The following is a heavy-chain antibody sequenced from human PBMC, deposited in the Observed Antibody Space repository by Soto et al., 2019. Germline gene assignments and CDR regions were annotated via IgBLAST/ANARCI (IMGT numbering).Heavy chain of an antibody. CDR1: GFTFSSYA. J-gene: IGHJ4*02. CDR2: VSANGRNT. V-gene: IGHV3-23*01. D-gene: IGHD3-22*01. CDR3: AKDLPSLGWLALSAPFDS. Sequence: GGSLRLSCAACGFTFSSYAMNWVRQAPGKGLEWVSSVSANGRNTYYADSVKGRFTVSRDKSKNALFLQLDSLRVEDTAIYYCAKDLPSLGWLALSAPFDSWARETLVTVSS.